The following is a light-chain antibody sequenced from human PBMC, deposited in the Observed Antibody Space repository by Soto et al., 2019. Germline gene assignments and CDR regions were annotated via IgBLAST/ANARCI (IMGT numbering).Light chain of an antibody. V-gene: IGKV3-15*01. CDR2: GAS. J-gene: IGKJ1*01. CDR3: QHYNEWPPWT. CDR1: QNFRNN. Sequence: DIVMTQSPATLSVSPGERATLSCRASQNFRNNLAWYQQKPGQAPRLLIFGASTRATGTPARFSGSGSGTEFTLTISSLQSEDFAVYYCQHYNEWPPWTFGQGTKVDIK.